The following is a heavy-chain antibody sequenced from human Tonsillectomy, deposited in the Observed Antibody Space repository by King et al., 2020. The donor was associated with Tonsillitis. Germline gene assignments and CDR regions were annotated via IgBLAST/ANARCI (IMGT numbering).Heavy chain of an antibody. CDR3: AREKYYYASGTYSAPRGGFDY. Sequence: VQLQESGPGLVKPSETLSLTCAVSNYSITSGYFWAWIRQPPGKGLEWIGTIYHGGSTYYNPSLKSRVTISVDTSKNQFSLKLNSLTAADTAVYYCAREKYYYASGTYSAPRGGFDYWGQGTLVTVSS. V-gene: IGHV4-38-2*02. J-gene: IGHJ4*02. D-gene: IGHD3-10*01. CDR1: NYSITSGYF. CDR2: IYHGGST.